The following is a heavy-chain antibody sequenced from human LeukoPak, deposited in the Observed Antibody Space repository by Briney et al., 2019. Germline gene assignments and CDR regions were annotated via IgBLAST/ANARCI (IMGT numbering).Heavy chain of an antibody. V-gene: IGHV3-30*18. Sequence: GGCLRPSRAAPGFTFSSYGRHWVRQAPGKGLERVALFSFDGRNKYYADSVKGRFTISRDNSKNTVFLQMNSLRLEDTAVYFCAKDRVEQLVDYYYGMDVWGKGTTVTVSS. CDR3: AKDRVEQLVDYYYGMDV. J-gene: IGHJ6*04. CDR1: GFTFSSYG. D-gene: IGHD6-13*01. CDR2: FSFDGRNK.